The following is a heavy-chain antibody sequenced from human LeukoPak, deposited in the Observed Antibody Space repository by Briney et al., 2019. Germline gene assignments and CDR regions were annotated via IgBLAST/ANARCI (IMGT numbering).Heavy chain of an antibody. CDR1: GFTFSSYG. CDR2: ISYDGNNK. D-gene: IGHD2/OR15-2a*01. J-gene: IGHJ4*02. Sequence: PGGSLRLSCAASGFTFSSYGMHWVRQAPGKGLEWVAVISYDGNNKYYTDSVKGRFTISRDNSKNTLYLQMNSLRAEDTAVYYCAKGYPANIYYFDYWGQGTLVTVSS. V-gene: IGHV3-30*18. CDR3: AKGYPANIYYFDY.